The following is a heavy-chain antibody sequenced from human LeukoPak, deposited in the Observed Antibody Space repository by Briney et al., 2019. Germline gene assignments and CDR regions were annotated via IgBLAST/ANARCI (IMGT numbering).Heavy chain of an antibody. CDR2: ISAYNGNT. V-gene: IGHV1-18*01. Sequence: ASVKVSCKASGYTFTSYGISWVRQAPGQGLEWMGWISAYNGNTNYAQKLQGRVTMTIDTPTSTAYMELRSLRSDDTAVYYCARDHFSSSWSSYYFDYWGQGTLVTVSS. CDR1: GYTFTSYG. CDR3: ARDHFSSSWSSYYFDY. J-gene: IGHJ4*02. D-gene: IGHD6-13*01.